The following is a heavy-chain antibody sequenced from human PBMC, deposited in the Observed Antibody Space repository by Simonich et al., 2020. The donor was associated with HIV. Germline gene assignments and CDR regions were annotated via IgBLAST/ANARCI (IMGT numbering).Heavy chain of an antibody. Sequence: EVQLVESGGGLVKPGGSLSLSCTASGFIFSNTWMSWVRQAPGKGVAWVGRIKSKTDGGTTDYAAPVKGRFTISRDDLKNTLYLQMNSLKTEDTAVYYCTTAPLTVDGAFHIWGQGTMVTVSS. CDR1: GFIFSNTW. CDR2: IKSKTDGGTT. CDR3: TTAPLTVDGAFHI. J-gene: IGHJ3*02. V-gene: IGHV3-15*01. D-gene: IGHD4-17*01.